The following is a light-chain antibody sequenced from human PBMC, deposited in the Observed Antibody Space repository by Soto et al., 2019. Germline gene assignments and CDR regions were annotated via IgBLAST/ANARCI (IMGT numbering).Light chain of an antibody. Sequence: EIQMTQSPSSLSASVGDRVTITCRARQNINSYLNWYQQKPGKAPKLLIYAASSLQSGVPSRFSGSGSGTDFTLTVSSLQPDDFATYYCQQYNSYSPLTFGGGTKVDI. CDR1: QNINSY. CDR3: QQYNSYSPLT. V-gene: IGKV1-39*01. CDR2: AAS. J-gene: IGKJ4*01.